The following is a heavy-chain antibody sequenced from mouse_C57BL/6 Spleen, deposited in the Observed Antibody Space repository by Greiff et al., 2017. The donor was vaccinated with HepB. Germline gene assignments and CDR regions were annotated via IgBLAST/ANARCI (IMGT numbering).Heavy chain of an antibody. D-gene: IGHD2-1*01. V-gene: IGHV5-17*01. J-gene: IGHJ4*01. CDR1: GFTFSDYG. CDR2: ISSGSSTI. CDR3: ARGNYKGYYAMDY. Sequence: EVKLVESGGGLVKPGGSLKLSCAASGFTFSDYGMHWVRQAPEKGLEWVAYISSGSSTIYYADTVKGRFTISRDNAKNTLFLQMTSLRSEDTAMYYCARGNYKGYYAMDYWGQGTSVTVSS.